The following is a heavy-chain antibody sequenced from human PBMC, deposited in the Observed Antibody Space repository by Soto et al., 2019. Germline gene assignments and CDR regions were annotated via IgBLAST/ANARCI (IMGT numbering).Heavy chain of an antibody. D-gene: IGHD6-19*01. CDR2: INNGGNT. CDR1: GFTISSYA. V-gene: IGHV3-64*01. CDR3: ARAWYSSDWLPFDY. J-gene: IGHJ4*02. Sequence: PVGPQRLSWAASGFTISSYAIHWVRQAPGKGLEFVSAINNGGNTYYANSVKGRFTISRDNSKNTLNLQMGSLRVEDMAVYYCARAWYSSDWLPFDYWGQGTLVTVSS.